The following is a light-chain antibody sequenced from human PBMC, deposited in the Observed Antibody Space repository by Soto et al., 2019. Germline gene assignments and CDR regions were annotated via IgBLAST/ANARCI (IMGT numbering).Light chain of an antibody. J-gene: IGKJ2*01. CDR3: QQYSDWPHS. CDR1: QTVSSN. Sequence: EIVMTQSPATLSMSPGERATLSCRASQTVSSNLAWYQQKVGQTPRLLIFGASTRATGVPARFSGSGSGTEFTLTISSLQSEDFAVYYCQQYSDWPHSFGQGTKLEVK. V-gene: IGKV3-15*01. CDR2: GAS.